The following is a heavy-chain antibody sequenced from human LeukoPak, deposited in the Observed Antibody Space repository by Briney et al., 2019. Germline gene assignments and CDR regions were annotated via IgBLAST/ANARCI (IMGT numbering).Heavy chain of an antibody. CDR2: IYYSGST. J-gene: IGHJ3*02. CDR1: GGSISSSSYY. D-gene: IGHD3-10*01. CDR3: ALTVRGVPFDAFDI. Sequence: PSETLSLTCTVSGGSISSSSYYWGWIRQPPGKGLEWIGSIYYSGSTYYNPSLKGRVTISVDTSRNQFSLKLSSVTAADTAMYYCALTVRGVPFDAFDIWGQGTMVTVSS. V-gene: IGHV4-39*07.